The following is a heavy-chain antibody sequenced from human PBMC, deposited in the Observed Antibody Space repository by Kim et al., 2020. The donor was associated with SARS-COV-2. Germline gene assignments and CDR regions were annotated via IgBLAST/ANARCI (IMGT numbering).Heavy chain of an antibody. Sequence: SETLSLTCTVSGGSISSSSFYWGWIRQPPGKGLEWIGTIYFSGGTYYRSSLKSRVTISVDTSKNQFSLNLASVTAAATAVYYCAGLERWHLHFAYWAQGT. CDR2: IYFSGGT. V-gene: IGHV4-39*01. CDR1: GGSISSSSFY. J-gene: IGHJ4*02. D-gene: IGHD3-3*01. CDR3: AGLERWHLHFAY.